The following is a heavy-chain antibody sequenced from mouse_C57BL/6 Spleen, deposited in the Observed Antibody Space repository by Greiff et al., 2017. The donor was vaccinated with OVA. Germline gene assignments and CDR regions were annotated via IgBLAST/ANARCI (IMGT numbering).Heavy chain of an antibody. D-gene: IGHD2-2*01. Sequence: QVQLQQPGAELVKPGASVKMSCKASGYTFTSYWITWVKQRPGQGLEWIGDIYPGSGSTNYNEKFKSKATLTVDTSSSTAYMQLSSLTSEDSAVYYCARSYGYDGGPSWFAYWGQGTLVTVSA. CDR3: ARSYGYDGGPSWFAY. V-gene: IGHV1-55*01. J-gene: IGHJ3*01. CDR1: GYTFTSYW. CDR2: IYPGSGST.